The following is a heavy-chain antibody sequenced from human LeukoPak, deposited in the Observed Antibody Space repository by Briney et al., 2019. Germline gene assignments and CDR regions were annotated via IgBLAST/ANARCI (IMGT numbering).Heavy chain of an antibody. D-gene: IGHD2-2*01. CDR2: IYHSGST. CDR3: ARVVVVPAAAILYYFDY. V-gene: IGHV4-38-2*02. Sequence: PSETLSLTCTVSGYSISSGYYWGWIRQPPGKGLEWIGSIYHSGSTYYNPSLKSRVTISVDTSKNQFSLKLSSVTAADTAVYYCARVVVVPAAAILYYFDYWGQGTLVTVSS. CDR1: GYSISSGYY. J-gene: IGHJ4*02.